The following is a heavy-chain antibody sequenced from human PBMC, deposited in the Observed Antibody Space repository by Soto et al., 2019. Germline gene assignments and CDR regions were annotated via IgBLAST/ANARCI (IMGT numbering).Heavy chain of an antibody. V-gene: IGHV6-1*01. D-gene: IGHD5-12*01. Sequence: SQTLSLTCAISGDSVSGNSVAWNWIRQSPSRGLEWLGRTYYRSKWYNDYAVSVKSRITINPDTSKNQFSLQLNSVTPEDTAVYYCARDLLGSGYARGAYNWFDPWGQGTLVTVSS. CDR3: ARDLLGSGYARGAYNWFDP. CDR2: TYYRSKWYN. J-gene: IGHJ5*02. CDR1: GDSVSGNSVA.